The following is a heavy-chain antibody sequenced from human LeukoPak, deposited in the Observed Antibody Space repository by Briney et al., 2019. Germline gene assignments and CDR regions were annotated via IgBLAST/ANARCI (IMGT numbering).Heavy chain of an antibody. CDR1: GGSISSYY. J-gene: IGHJ5*02. V-gene: IGHV4-59*12. Sequence: PSETLSLTCTVSGGSISSYYWSWIRQPPGKGLEWIGYIYYSGSTNYNPSLKSRVTISVDKSKNQFSLKLSSVTAADTAVYYCARDLAGGRDNWFDPWGQGTLVTVSS. CDR2: IYYSGST. CDR3: ARDLAGGRDNWFDP. D-gene: IGHD2-15*01.